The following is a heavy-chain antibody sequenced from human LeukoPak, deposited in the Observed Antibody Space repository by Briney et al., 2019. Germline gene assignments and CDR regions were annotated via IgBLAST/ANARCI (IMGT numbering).Heavy chain of an antibody. Sequence: SETLSLTCSVSGDSVNSHLYFWAWVRQPPGKGLEWIGYIYYSGSTNYNPSLKSRVTISVDTSKNQFSLKLSSVTAADTAVYYCARLQKNYYDSSGYHNWFDPWGQGTLVTVSS. CDR1: GDSVNSHLYF. V-gene: IGHV4-61*01. CDR2: IYYSGST. CDR3: ARLQKNYYDSSGYHNWFDP. J-gene: IGHJ5*02. D-gene: IGHD3-22*01.